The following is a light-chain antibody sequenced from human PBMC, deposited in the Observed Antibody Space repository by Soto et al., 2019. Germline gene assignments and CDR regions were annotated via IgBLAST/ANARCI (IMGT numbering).Light chain of an antibody. Sequence: SYELTQPPSVSVAPGQAASITCGGDNIETKNVHWYQLKAGQAPVLVVYDNSDRPSGIPERFSGSNSGNTATLTIRRVEAGDEADYYCQVWDGRDDHVVFGGGTKLTVL. J-gene: IGLJ2*01. CDR1: NIETKN. CDR2: DNS. V-gene: IGLV3-21*02. CDR3: QVWDGRDDHVV.